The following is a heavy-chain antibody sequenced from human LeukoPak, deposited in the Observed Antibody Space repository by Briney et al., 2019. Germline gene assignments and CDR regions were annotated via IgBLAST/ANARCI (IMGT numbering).Heavy chain of an antibody. CDR3: ARRLVDSGASQVSDD. Sequence: SETLSLTCAVYGGSFSGYYWSWIRQHPGKGLEWIGEINDSGSVNCNPSLKNRVTLSVDTSKNQFSVRLSSVAAADTAVYYCARRLVDSGASQVSDDWGQGTLVTVSS. CDR1: GGSFSGYY. D-gene: IGHD2-15*01. J-gene: IGHJ4*02. CDR2: INDSGSV. V-gene: IGHV4-34*01.